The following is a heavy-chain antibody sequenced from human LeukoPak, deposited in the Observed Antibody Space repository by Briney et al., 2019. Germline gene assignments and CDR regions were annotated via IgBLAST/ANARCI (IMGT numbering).Heavy chain of an antibody. J-gene: IGHJ6*02. CDR1: GFTFSSYA. Sequence: GGSLRLSYAASGFTFSSYAMSWVRQAPGKGLEWVSAISGSGGSTYYADSVKGRFTISRDNSKNTLYLQMNRLRAEDTVVYYCAKSVAIYFYYGLDVWGQGTTVTVSS. D-gene: IGHD3-3*01. CDR3: AKSVAIYFYYGLDV. CDR2: ISGSGGST. V-gene: IGHV3-23*01.